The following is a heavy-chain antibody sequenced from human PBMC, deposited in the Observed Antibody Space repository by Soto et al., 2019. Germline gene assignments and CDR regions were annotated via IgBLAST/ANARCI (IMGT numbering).Heavy chain of an antibody. Sequence: SVKVSCKASGGTFSSYAISWVRQAPGQGLEWMGGIIPIFGTANYAQKFQGRVTITADKSTSTAYMELSSLRSEDTAVYYCAMYDRLRYFHWLPEWGQGTLVTVSS. D-gene: IGHD3-9*01. CDR1: GGTFSSYA. V-gene: IGHV1-69*06. CDR2: IIPIFGTA. CDR3: AMYDRLRYFHWLPE. J-gene: IGHJ4*02.